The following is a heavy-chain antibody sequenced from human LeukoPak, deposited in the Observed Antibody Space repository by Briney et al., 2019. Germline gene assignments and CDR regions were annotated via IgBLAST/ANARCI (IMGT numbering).Heavy chain of an antibody. CDR1: GFTLSTYW. CDR2: IKEDGSEK. J-gene: IGHJ4*02. CDR3: VRDGRWPLVGDY. D-gene: IGHD4-23*01. V-gene: IGHV3-7*01. Sequence: GGSLRLSCAVSGFTLSTYWMSWVRQTPRKGLEWVACIKEDGSEKYYVNSVKGRFTIPRDNVKNSIYLQMNSLRGEDTAVYYCVRDGRWPLVGDYWGQGTLVTVSS.